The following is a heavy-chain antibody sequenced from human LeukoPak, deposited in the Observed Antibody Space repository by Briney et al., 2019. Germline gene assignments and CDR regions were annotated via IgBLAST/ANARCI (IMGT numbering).Heavy chain of an antibody. CDR1: GGSISSGDYY. CDR3: ARDSQRGYFDY. J-gene: IGHJ4*02. Sequence: ASQTLSLTCTVSGGSISSGDYYWSWIRQPPGKGLEWIGYIYYSGSTYYNPSLKSRVTISVDTSKNQFSLKLSSVTAADTAVYYCARDSQRGYFDYWGQGTLVTVSS. D-gene: IGHD3-10*01. CDR2: IYYSGST. V-gene: IGHV4-30-4*01.